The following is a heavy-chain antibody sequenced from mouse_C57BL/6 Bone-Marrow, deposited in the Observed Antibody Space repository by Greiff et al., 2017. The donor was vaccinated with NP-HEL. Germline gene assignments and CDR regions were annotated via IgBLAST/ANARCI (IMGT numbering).Heavy chain of an antibody. V-gene: IGHV5-9-1*02. D-gene: IGHD6-1*01. CDR2: ISSGGDYI. Sequence: EVKVVESGEGLVKPGGSLKLSCAASGFTFSSYAMSWVRQTPEKRLEWVAYISSGGDYIYYADTVKGRFTISRDNARNTLYLQMSSLKAEDTAMYYYTRDLCQNYCAMDYWGQGASVTVAT. CDR3: TRDLCQNYCAMDY. CDR1: GFTFSSYA. J-gene: IGHJ4*01.